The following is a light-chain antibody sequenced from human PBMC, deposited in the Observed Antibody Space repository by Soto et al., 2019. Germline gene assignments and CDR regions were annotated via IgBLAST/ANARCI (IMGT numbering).Light chain of an antibody. Sequence: DIQMTQSPSTMSASVGDRVTITCRASQSISSWLAWYQQKPGKAPKLLIYKASSLESGVPSRFSGSGSGTEFTLTISRLQPDDFATYYCQQYNSYWTFCQGTKVDIK. CDR1: QSISSW. CDR2: KAS. V-gene: IGKV1-5*03. CDR3: QQYNSYWT. J-gene: IGKJ1*01.